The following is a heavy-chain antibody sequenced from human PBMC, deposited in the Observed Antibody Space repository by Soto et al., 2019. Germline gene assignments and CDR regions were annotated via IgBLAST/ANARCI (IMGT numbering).Heavy chain of an antibody. CDR1: GGTFSSYA. J-gene: IGHJ6*02. V-gene: IGHV1-69*13. CDR2: IIPIFGTA. Sequence: ASVKVSCKASGGTFSSYAISWVRQAPGQGLEWMGGIIPIFGTANYAQKFQGRVTITADESTSTAYMELSSLRSEDTAVYYCASHEDSSTYYGMDVWGQGTTVTVSS. D-gene: IGHD6-6*01. CDR3: ASHEDSSTYYGMDV.